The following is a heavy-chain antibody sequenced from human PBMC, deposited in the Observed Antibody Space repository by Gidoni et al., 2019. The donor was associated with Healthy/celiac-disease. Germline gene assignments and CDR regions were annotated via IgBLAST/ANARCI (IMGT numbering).Heavy chain of an antibody. J-gene: IGHJ6*02. CDR2: IIPILGIA. CDR1: GGTFSSYA. V-gene: IGHV1-69*04. CDR3: ARGNVVVPAALDYYGMDV. Sequence: QVQLVQSGAEVKKPGSSVKVSCKASGGTFSSYAISWVRQAPGQGLEWMGRIIPILGIANYAQKFQGRVTITADKSTSTAYMELSSLRSEDTAVYYCARGNVVVPAALDYYGMDVWGQGTTVTVSS. D-gene: IGHD2-2*01.